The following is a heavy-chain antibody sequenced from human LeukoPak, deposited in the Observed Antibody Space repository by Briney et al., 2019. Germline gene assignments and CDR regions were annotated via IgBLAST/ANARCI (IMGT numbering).Heavy chain of an antibody. CDR2: ISKNGIRT. V-gene: IGHV3-64*01. Sequence: QAGGSLRLSCAASGFTFSSYAMHWVRQAPGKGLEYVSGISKNGIRTYYANSVKGRFTISRDNSKNTLYLQMGSLRAEDMAEYYCARVEVEGVIDDAFDIWGQGTMVTVSS. CDR3: ARVEVEGVIDDAFDI. CDR1: GFTFSSYA. D-gene: IGHD3-22*01. J-gene: IGHJ3*02.